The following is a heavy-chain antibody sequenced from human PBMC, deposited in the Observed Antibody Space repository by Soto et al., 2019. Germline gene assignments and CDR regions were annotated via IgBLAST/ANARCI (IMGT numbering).Heavy chain of an antibody. J-gene: IGHJ6*02. D-gene: IGHD2-2*02. CDR1: GGTFSSYA. V-gene: IGHV1-69*01. CDR3: ARGYRDGYYYAMDV. CDR2: IIPMFGKA. Sequence: QVLLVQSGAEVKKPGSSVKVSCKASGGTFSSYAINWVRQAPGQGLEWMGGIIPMFGKANYAQNFQGRVTINADESTITAYMELSSLTSDDAAVYYCARGYRDGYYYAMDVWGQGTTVTVSS.